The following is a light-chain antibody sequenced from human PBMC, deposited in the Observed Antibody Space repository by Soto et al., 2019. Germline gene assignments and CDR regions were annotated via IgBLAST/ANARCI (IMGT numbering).Light chain of an antibody. CDR1: QSVTSY. J-gene: IGKJ4*01. CDR2: GAS. V-gene: IGKV3-20*01. Sequence: IVMTQSPGTLSLSPGERATLSCRASQSVTSYLAWYQQKPGQAPRLLIYGASFRATDVPDRFTAGGSGTDFTLTISRLEPEDYAVYYGQQYGRARLTFGGGTKVEIK. CDR3: QQYGRARLT.